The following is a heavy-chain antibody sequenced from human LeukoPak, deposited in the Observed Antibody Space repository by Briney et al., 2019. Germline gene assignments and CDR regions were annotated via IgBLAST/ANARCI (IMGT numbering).Heavy chain of an antibody. J-gene: IGHJ4*02. CDR3: TKGGRRDILTY. CDR2: IYDSGST. CDR1: GGSTSSYY. Sequence: PSETLSLTCTVSGGSTSSYYWSWIRQPPGKRLEWIGYIYDSGSTNHNPSLKSRVTISVDTSKNQFSLKLTSVTAADTAVYYCTKGGRRDILTYWGQGILVTVSP. V-gene: IGHV4-59*01. D-gene: IGHD3-9*01.